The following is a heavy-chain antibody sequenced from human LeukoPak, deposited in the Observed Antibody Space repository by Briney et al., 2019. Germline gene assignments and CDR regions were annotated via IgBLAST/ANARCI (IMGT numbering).Heavy chain of an antibody. D-gene: IGHD3-10*01. CDR2: ISSTTSIT. CDR3: ARDYGSHGEYFDY. CDR1: GFTFSNYN. Sequence: GGSLRLSCAASGFTFSNYNMNWVRQAPGKGLEWVSYISSTTSITYYADSVKGRFTISRDNAKNSLYLQMNSPRDEDTAVYYCARDYGSHGEYFDYWGQGTRVTVSS. J-gene: IGHJ4*02. V-gene: IGHV3-48*02.